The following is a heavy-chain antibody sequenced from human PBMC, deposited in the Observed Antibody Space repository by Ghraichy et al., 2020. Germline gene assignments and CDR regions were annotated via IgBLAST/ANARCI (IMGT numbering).Heavy chain of an antibody. V-gene: IGHV3-23*01. CDR1: GFTINIYA. CDR3: ARGGPAFQY. D-gene: IGHD3-10*01. CDR2: ISGRGAAT. J-gene: IGHJ4*02. Sequence: GALRLSCAAFGFTINIYAVSWVRQAPGKGLEWVSGISGRGAATYYADSVKGRFTLSRDNSKNTLYLQMNSLRAEDTAVYYCARGGPAFQYWGQGTLVTVTS.